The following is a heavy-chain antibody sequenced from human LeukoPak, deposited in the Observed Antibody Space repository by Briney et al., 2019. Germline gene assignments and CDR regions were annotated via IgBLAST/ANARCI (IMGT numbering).Heavy chain of an antibody. D-gene: IGHD3-22*01. J-gene: IGHJ4*02. CDR3: ARHGGYHSPIDY. CDR2: IYYTGST. CDR1: GGSISSSGYY. Sequence: SETLSLTCTVSGGSISSSGYYWSWIRQPPGKGLEWIGYIYYTGSTNYNPSLKSRVSISVDTSKNQFSLKLSSVTAADTAVYYCARHGGYHSPIDYWGQGTLVTVSS. V-gene: IGHV4-61*05.